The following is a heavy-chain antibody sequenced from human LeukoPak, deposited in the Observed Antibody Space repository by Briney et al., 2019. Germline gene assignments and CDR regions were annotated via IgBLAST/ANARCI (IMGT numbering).Heavy chain of an antibody. CDR3: AKGFSYGLGYMDV. CDR1: GFTFSSFV. CDR2: ISGSGGST. V-gene: IGHV3-23*01. D-gene: IGHD6-19*01. Sequence: GGSLRLSCAASGFTFSSFVMSWVRQAPGKGLEWVSAISGSGGSTYYADSVKGRFTISRDNSKNTLYLQMNSLRAEDTAVYYCAKGFSYGLGYMDVWGKGTTVTFSS. J-gene: IGHJ6*03.